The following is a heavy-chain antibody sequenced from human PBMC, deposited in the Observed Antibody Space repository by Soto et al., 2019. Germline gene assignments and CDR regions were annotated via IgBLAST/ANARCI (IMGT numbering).Heavy chain of an antibody. CDR1: GYTFTSYA. V-gene: IGHV1-3*01. CDR3: ARDYDILTGRLDY. Sequence: QVQLVQSGAEVKKPGASVKVSCKASGYTFTSYAMHWVRQAPGQRLEWMGWINADNGNTKHSQKFQGRVTITRDTSASTAYMELSSLRSEDTAVYYCARDYDILTGRLDYWGQGTLVTFSS. J-gene: IGHJ4*02. D-gene: IGHD3-9*01. CDR2: INADNGNT.